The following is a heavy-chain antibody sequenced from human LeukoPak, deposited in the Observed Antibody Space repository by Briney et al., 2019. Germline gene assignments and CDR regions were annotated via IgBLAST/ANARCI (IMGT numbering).Heavy chain of an antibody. D-gene: IGHD3-9*01. CDR3: AKDGLYFDGSTHIYYFDS. Sequence: GGSLRLSCAASGFTCSTYCMSWVRQAPGKGLEWVSSITYNGAATYYLDSVKARFTISRDNSRSTLYLQMDSLTAEDTALYYCAKDGLYFDGSTHIYYFDSWGQGTLVAVSS. CDR2: ITYNGAAT. V-gene: IGHV3-23*01. CDR1: GFTCSTYC. J-gene: IGHJ4*02.